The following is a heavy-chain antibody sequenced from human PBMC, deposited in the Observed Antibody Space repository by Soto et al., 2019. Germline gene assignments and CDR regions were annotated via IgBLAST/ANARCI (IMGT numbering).Heavy chain of an antibody. CDR2: VYYSGST. Sequence: KSSETLSLTCTVSGGSINTGGHYWNWIRQHPXKGLEWIGYVYYSGSTYYNPSLRSRITISLDTSGNQFSLRLSSVTAADTAIYYCARDKFPRYGGNAGYNYYGMDVWGQGTTVTVSS. D-gene: IGHD4-17*01. J-gene: IGHJ6*02. CDR1: GGSINTGGHY. V-gene: IGHV4-31*03. CDR3: ARDKFPRYGGNAGYNYYGMDV.